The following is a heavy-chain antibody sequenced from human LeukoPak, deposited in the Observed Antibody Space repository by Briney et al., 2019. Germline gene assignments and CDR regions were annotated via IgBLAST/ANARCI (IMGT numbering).Heavy chain of an antibody. CDR2: INPSGGST. CDR1: GYTFTSYY. V-gene: IGHV1-46*01. D-gene: IGHD4-23*01. J-gene: IGHJ6*03. CDR3: ARDPTVVTPDYYYYMDV. Sequence: ASVKVSCKASGYTFTSYYMHWVRQAPGQGLEWMGIINPSGGSTSYAQKFQGRVTMTRDMSTSTVYMELSGLRSEDTAVYYCARDPTVVTPDYYYYMDVWGKGTTVTVSS.